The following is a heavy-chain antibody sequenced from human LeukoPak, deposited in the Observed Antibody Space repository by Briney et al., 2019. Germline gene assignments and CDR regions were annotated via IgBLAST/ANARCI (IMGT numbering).Heavy chain of an antibody. Sequence: ASVKVSCKASGYTFTGYYMHWVRQAPGQGLEWMGWINPNSGGTNYAQKFQGRVTMTRDTSISTAYMELSRLRSDDTAVYYCARVAPDYGDYGYYYYGMDVWGQGTTVTVSS. CDR2: INPNSGGT. CDR3: ARVAPDYGDYGYYYYGMDV. J-gene: IGHJ6*02. V-gene: IGHV1-2*02. CDR1: GYTFTGYY. D-gene: IGHD4-17*01.